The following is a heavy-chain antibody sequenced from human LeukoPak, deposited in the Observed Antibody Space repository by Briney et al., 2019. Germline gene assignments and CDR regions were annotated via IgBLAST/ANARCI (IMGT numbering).Heavy chain of an antibody. J-gene: IGHJ4*02. V-gene: IGHV4-59*01. D-gene: IGHD1-26*01. CDR1: GGSFSAYY. Sequence: PSETLSLTCAVYGGSFSAYYWSWIRQPPGKGLEWIGYIYYSGSTNYNPSLKSRVTISVDTSRNQFSLKLSSVTAADTAVYYCARLSTRVGATSFDYWGQGTLVTVSS. CDR3: ARLSTRVGATSFDY. CDR2: IYYSGST.